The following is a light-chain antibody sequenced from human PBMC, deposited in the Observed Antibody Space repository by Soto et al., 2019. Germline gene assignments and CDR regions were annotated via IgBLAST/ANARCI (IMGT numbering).Light chain of an antibody. CDR1: RGFSSI. J-gene: IGKJ5*01. Sequence: DIQWTQPHSFLLPPVGAEATTISRPIRGFSSILAWYKQQPGKAPKLLIYAASTLQSGVPSRFSGSGSGTEFTLTISSLQPEDFATYYCQQLSSYPITFGQGTRLEIK. V-gene: IGKV1-9*01. CDR2: AAS. CDR3: QQLSSYPIT.